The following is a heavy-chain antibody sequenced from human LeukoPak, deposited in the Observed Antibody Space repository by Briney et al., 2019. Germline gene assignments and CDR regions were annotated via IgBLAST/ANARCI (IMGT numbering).Heavy chain of an antibody. CDR2: ITWVSGRI. Sequence: GGSLRLSCAASGFVFEDYAMHWVRQAPGKGLEWVSGITWVSGRIDYADSVKGRFTISRDNAKNSLFLQMNSLRAEDTAVYYCARGVYTSGWVFDPWGQGTLVSVSS. J-gene: IGHJ5*02. CDR3: ARGVYTSGWVFDP. V-gene: IGHV3-9*01. D-gene: IGHD6-19*01. CDR1: GFVFEDYA.